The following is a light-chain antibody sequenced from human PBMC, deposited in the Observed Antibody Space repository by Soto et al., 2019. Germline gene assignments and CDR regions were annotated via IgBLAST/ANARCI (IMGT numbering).Light chain of an antibody. CDR2: EVS. V-gene: IGLV2-14*01. CDR3: SSYISSSIDYV. CDR1: SSDVGGYNY. J-gene: IGLJ1*01. Sequence: QSALTQPASVSGSXGQSXTISCTGTSSDVGGYNYVSWYQQHPGKAPKLMIYEVSNRPSGVSNRFSGSKSGNTASLTISGLQAEDEADYYCSSYISSSIDYVFGTGTKVTVL.